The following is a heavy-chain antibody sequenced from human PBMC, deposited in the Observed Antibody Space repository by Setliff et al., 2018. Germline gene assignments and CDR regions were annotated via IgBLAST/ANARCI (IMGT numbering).Heavy chain of an antibody. V-gene: IGHV4-4*07. CDR2: IYTSGST. J-gene: IGHJ6*02. D-gene: IGHD3-9*01. CDR3: ARDGGELRSDILTGYQAYYYYYGMDV. Sequence: PSETLSLTCTVSGGSISSYYWSWIRQPAGKGLEWIGRIYTSGSTNYNPSLKSRVTISVDTSKNQFSLKLSSVTAADTAVYYCARDGGELRSDILTGYQAYYYYYGMDVWGQGTTVTSP. CDR1: GGSISSYY.